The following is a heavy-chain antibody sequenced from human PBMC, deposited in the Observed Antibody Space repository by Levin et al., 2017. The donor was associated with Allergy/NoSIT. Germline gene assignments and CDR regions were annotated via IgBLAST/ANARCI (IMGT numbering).Heavy chain of an antibody. CDR1: GFTFDDYG. J-gene: IGHJ3*02. CDR2: LPCPCGRP. V-gene: IGHV3-20*01. CDR3: ARHRFTMNIHDGFDI. Sequence: SLLLFCVASGFTFDDYGMSWVRQAPGPFLSFFSVLPCPCGRPGYADSVKGRLTISRDNAKNSLYLQMNSLRAEDTALYHCARHRFTMNIHDGFDIWGQGTMVIVSS. D-gene: IGHD2/OR15-2a*01.